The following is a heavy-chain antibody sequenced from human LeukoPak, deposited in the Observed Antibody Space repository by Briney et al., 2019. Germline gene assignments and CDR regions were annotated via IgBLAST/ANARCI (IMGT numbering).Heavy chain of an antibody. D-gene: IGHD5-12*01. CDR2: IYSGGST. CDR1: GFTVSSNY. Sequence: GGSLRLSCAASGFTVSSNYMSWVRQAPGKGLEWVSVIYSGGSTYYADSVKGRFTISRDNSENTLYLQMNSLRAEDTAVYYCAREHSGYDGSYYFDYWGQGTLVTVSS. CDR3: AREHSGYDGSYYFDY. V-gene: IGHV3-66*01. J-gene: IGHJ4*02.